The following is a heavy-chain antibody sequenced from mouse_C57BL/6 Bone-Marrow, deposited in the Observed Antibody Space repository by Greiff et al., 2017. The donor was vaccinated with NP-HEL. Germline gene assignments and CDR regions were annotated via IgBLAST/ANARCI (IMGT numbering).Heavy chain of an antibody. CDR3: ARDHYGRPDFDV. D-gene: IGHD1-1*01. Sequence: EVMLVESGGGLVKPGGSLKLSCAASGFTFSSYAMSWVRQTPEKRLEWVATISDGGSYTYYPDNVKGRFTISRDNAKNNLYLQMSHLKSEDTAMYYCARDHYGRPDFDVWGTGTTVTVSS. J-gene: IGHJ1*03. CDR2: ISDGGSYT. V-gene: IGHV5-4*01. CDR1: GFTFSSYA.